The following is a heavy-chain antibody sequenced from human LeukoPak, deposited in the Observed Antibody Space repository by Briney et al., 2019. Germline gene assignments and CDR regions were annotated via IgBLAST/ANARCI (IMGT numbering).Heavy chain of an antibody. J-gene: IGHJ4*02. CDR3: AKDGSGGAYYFDY. CDR2: IYSGGST. CDR1: GFTVSSNY. D-gene: IGHD3-16*01. V-gene: IGHV3-53*05. Sequence: GGSLRLSCAASGFTVSSNYMSWVRQAPGKGLEWVSVIYSGGSTYYTDSVRGRFTISRDNSKNTLYLQMNSLRAEDTAVYYCAKDGSGGAYYFDYWGQGTLVTVSS.